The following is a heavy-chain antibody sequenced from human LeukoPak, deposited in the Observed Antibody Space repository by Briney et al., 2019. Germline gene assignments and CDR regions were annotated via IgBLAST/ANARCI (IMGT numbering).Heavy chain of an antibody. Sequence: PGGSLRLSCAASGFTFSSYAMHWVRQAPGKGLEWVAVISYDGSNKYYADSVKGRFTISRDNSKNTLYLQMNSLRAEDTAVYYCARDRLPSSGWYYFDYWGQGTLVTVSS. D-gene: IGHD6-19*01. J-gene: IGHJ4*02. CDR3: ARDRLPSSGWYYFDY. V-gene: IGHV3-30-3*01. CDR2: ISYDGSNK. CDR1: GFTFSSYA.